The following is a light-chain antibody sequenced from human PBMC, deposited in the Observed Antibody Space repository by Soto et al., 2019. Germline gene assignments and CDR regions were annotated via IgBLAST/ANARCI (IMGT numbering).Light chain of an antibody. CDR3: QQYNSYPLA. CDR2: DAS. CDR1: QSISSW. J-gene: IGKJ4*01. Sequence: DIQMTQSPSTLSASVGVRVTITCRASQSISSWLAWYQQKPGKAPKLLIYDASSLESGVPSRFSGSGSGTEFTLTISSLQPDDFATYYCQQYNSYPLAFGGGTRWISN. V-gene: IGKV1-5*01.